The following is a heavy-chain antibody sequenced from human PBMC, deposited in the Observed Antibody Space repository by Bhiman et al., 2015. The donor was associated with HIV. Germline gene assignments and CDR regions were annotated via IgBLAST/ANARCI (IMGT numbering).Heavy chain of an antibody. V-gene: IGHV3-30*02. Sequence: QVQLVESGGGVVQPGGSLRLSCAASGFTFSSYGMHWVRQVPGKGLEWLTFIRYDGNNKYYADSVKGRFTISRNNSKNTLYLQVTSLRDEDTAVYYCAKELWSGYYVLDFWGQGTLVTVSS. J-gene: IGHJ4*02. CDR2: IRYDGNNK. D-gene: IGHD3-3*01. CDR3: AKELWSGYYVLDF. CDR1: GFTFSSYG.